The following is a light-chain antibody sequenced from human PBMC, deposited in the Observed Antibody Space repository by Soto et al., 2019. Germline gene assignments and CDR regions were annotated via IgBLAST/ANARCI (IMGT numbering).Light chain of an antibody. J-gene: IGKJ1*01. CDR2: DAS. CDR1: QSVSSS. V-gene: IGKV3-15*01. Sequence: IVMTQSPATLSVSPGERATVSCRASQSVSSSLAWYQQKPGQAPRLLIYDASTRATGIPARFSGSGSGTEFTLTITSLQSEDFAVYYCQQYSNWPPWTFGQGTKVEIK. CDR3: QQYSNWPPWT.